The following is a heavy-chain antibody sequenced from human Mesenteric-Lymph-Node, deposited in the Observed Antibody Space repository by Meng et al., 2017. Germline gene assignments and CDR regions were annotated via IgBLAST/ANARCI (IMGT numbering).Heavy chain of an antibody. V-gene: IGHV3-49*04. D-gene: IGHD6-13*01. Sequence: GESLKISCIGSGFTFSDYAMNWVRQAPGKGLEWVGFIRSKVYGATTEYAASVKGRFTISRDDSKSIAYLQMNSLKTEDTAVYYCARDLAGVAAAVSVWGQGTLVTVSS. CDR3: ARDLAGVAAAVSV. CDR2: IRSKVYGATT. CDR1: GFTFSDYA. J-gene: IGHJ4*02.